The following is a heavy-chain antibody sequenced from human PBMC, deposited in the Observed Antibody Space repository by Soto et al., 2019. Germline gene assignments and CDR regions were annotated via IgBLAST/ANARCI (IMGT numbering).Heavy chain of an antibody. D-gene: IGHD2-21*01. J-gene: IGHJ3*02. CDR2: IIPMLGVR. CDR1: GGTFSTYS. CDR3: TIGSWSGEVFDI. V-gene: IGHV1-69*02. Sequence: QVQLVQSGAEVKKPGSSVKVSCKDSGGTFSTYSMFWVRQAPGQGLEWMGRIIPMLGVRNYAQRFQDRVTITAEKSTATVHMELSSLRYEDTALYYCTIGSWSGEVFDIWGQGTMVTVSS.